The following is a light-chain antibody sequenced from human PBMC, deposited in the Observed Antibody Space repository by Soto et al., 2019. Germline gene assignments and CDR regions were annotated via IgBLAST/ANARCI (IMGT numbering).Light chain of an antibody. CDR1: QSVLYSSNNKNY. J-gene: IGKJ1*01. CDR2: WAS. V-gene: IGKV4-1*01. Sequence: DIVMTQSPDSLAVSLGERATINCKSSQSVLYSSNNKNYLAWYQQKPGQPPKLLIYWASTRESGVTDRFSGSGSGTDFTLTISSLQADDVAVYYCQKSYRPWTFGQGTKVEIK. CDR3: QKSYRPWT.